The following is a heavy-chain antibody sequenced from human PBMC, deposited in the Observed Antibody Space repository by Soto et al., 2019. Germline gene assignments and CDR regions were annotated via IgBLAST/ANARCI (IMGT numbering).Heavy chain of an antibody. CDR1: GGSISNYY. D-gene: IGHD4-17*01. CDR3: ARDRDDYGVYGMDV. CDR2: IYDSGST. J-gene: IGHJ6*02. Sequence: SETLSLTCTVSGGSISNYYWTWIRQPPGKGLEWIGYIYDSGSTNYNPSLKSRVTISVDTSKNQFSLKLKSVTASDSVVYYCARDRDDYGVYGMDVWGQGTTVT. V-gene: IGHV4-59*13.